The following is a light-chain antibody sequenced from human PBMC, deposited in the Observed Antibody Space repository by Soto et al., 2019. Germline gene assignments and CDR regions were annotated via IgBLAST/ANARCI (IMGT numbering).Light chain of an antibody. J-gene: IGKJ1*01. Sequence: EIVMTQSPATLSVSPGERATLSCRASQTVYNNLAWYQQKPGQAPRLLIYSASTRATGFPATFSGSGSGTEFTLTITRLEPEDFAVYYCQQYGSSPRTFGQGTKVDIK. CDR3: QQYGSSPRT. V-gene: IGKV3-15*01. CDR1: QTVYNN. CDR2: SAS.